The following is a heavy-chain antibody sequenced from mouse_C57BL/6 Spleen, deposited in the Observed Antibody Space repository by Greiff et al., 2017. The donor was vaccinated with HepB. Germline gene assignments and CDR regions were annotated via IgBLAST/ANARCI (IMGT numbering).Heavy chain of an antibody. J-gene: IGHJ1*03. CDR2: IDPSDSYT. Sequence: VQLQQPGAELVRPGTSVKLSCKASGYTFTSYWMHWVKQRPGQGLEWIGVIDPSDSYTNYNQKFKGKATLTVDTSSSPAYMQLSSLTSEDSAVYYCARGTIVRYFDVWGTGTTVTVSS. CDR1: GYTFTSYW. CDR3: ARGTIVRYFDV. V-gene: IGHV1-59*01. D-gene: IGHD2-12*01.